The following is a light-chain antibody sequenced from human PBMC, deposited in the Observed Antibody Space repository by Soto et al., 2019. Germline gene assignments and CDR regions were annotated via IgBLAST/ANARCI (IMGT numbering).Light chain of an antibody. CDR1: QVISTS. CDR2: AAS. V-gene: IGKV1-27*01. CDR3: QKYDGAPCT. Sequence: QLTQSTSFLSPSIGESVTITCRASQVISTSLAWYKVKPGKAPKLLIYAASTLESGVPSRFSGSGSGTDFTLTISSLQPEDVATYYCQKYDGAPCTFGQGTKVDI. J-gene: IGKJ1*01.